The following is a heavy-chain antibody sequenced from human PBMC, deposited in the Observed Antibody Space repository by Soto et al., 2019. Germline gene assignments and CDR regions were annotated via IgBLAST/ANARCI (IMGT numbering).Heavy chain of an antibody. D-gene: IGHD3-9*01. CDR3: TKLPQFDILTGYLNYFDF. V-gene: IGHV3-23*01. Sequence: PGGSLRLSCAASGFTFSSYAMSWVRQAPGKGLEWVSAFRGDGTGAHYADSVKGRFTVSRDNSKNSLYLHMSSLRAEDTAVYYCTKLPQFDILTGYLNYFDFWGRGTLVTVSS. CDR1: GFTFSSYA. J-gene: IGHJ4*02. CDR2: FRGDGTGA.